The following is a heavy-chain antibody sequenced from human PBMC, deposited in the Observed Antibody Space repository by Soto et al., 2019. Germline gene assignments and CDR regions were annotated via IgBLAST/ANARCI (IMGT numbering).Heavy chain of an antibody. V-gene: IGHV3-21*01. Sequence: GGSLRLSCSASGFPFSSYSMNWVRQAPGKGLEWVSSISRSSSYIYYADSVKGRFTISRDNAKNSLYLQMNSLRAEDTAVYYCARDLHDYVSFRFDPWGQGTLVTVSS. CDR1: GFPFSSYS. J-gene: IGHJ5*02. CDR3: ARDLHDYVSFRFDP. CDR2: ISRSSSYI. D-gene: IGHD3-16*01.